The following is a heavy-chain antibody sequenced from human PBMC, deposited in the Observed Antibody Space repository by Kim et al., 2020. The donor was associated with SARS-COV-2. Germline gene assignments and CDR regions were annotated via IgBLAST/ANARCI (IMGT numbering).Heavy chain of an antibody. CDR2: IYHSGST. V-gene: IGHV4-4*02. CDR3: AREFVRYFDSYYYYYGMDV. CDR1: GGSISSSNW. Sequence: SETLSLTCDVSGGSISSSNWWSWVRQPPGKGLEWIGEIYHSGSTNYNPSLKSRVTISVDKSKNQFSLKLSSVTAADTAVYYCAREFVRYFDSYYYYYGMDVWGQGTTVTVSS. J-gene: IGHJ6*02. D-gene: IGHD3-9*01.